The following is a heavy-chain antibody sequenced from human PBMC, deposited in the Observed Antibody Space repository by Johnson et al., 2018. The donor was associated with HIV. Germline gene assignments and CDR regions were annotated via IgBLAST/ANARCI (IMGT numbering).Heavy chain of an antibody. CDR1: GFTFSSYW. CDR3: ARAGRLGYCSGCSCYSPAFDI. J-gene: IGHJ3*02. Sequence: EKLVESGGGLVQPGGSLRLSCAASGFTFSSYWMSWVRQAPGKGLEWVSNIKQDGSEKYYVDSVKGRFTISRDNAKNSLYLQMNSLRAEDTAVYYCARAGRLGYCSGCSCYSPAFDIWGQGTMVTVSS. CDR2: IKQDGSEK. D-gene: IGHD2-15*01. V-gene: IGHV3-7*02.